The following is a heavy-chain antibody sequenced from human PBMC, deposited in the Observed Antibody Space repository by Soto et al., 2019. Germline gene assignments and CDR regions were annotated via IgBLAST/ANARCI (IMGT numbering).Heavy chain of an antibody. V-gene: IGHV3-23*01. CDR3: VCSSTSCPL. CDR2: ISSSDTST. J-gene: IGHJ4*02. CDR1: GFTFSSYD. D-gene: IGHD2-2*01. Sequence: VGSLRLSCAASGFTFSSYDMNWVRQAPGKGLEWVSGISSSDTSTYYADSVEGRFTISRDNSKNTLYLQMNSLRAEDTGVYYCVCSSTSCPLWGQGTLVTVSS.